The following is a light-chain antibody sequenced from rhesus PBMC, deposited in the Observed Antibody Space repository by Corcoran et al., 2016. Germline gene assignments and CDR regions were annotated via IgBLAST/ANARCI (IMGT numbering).Light chain of an antibody. CDR3: QETTNLFT. V-gene: IGKV3-31*02. Sequence: EIVMTQSPATLSLSPGERATLSFRASQRVSSYLAWYQQKPGQAPRLPIYGAPSRATGIPDRFSGSGSGTDVPLTISSLEPEDFAVYYCQETTNLFTFGPGTKLDIK. CDR1: QRVSSY. CDR2: GAP. J-gene: IGKJ3*01.